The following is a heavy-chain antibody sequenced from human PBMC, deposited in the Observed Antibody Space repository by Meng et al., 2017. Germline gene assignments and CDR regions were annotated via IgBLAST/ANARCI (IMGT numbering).Heavy chain of an antibody. CDR3: ARGGIAAALPWFDP. Sequence: VEVVRFVAGVKKAGASVKCSWKATVGTFSTYAICWVRQAPGQGLDWMGGMIPIFGTANYAQKFQGRVTITTDESTSTAYMELSSLRSEDTAVYYCARGGIAAALPWFDPWGQGTLVTVSS. CDR2: MIPIFGTA. J-gene: IGHJ5*02. CDR1: VGTFSTYA. V-gene: IGHV1-69*01. D-gene: IGHD6-13*01.